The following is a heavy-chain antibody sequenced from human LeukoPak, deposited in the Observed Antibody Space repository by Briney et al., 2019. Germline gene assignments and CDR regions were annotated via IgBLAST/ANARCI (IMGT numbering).Heavy chain of an antibody. CDR1: GFTFSSYA. CDR3: AVPPYDILTGYYNTPQYGMDV. Sequence: PGRSLRLSCAASGFTFSSYAMHWVRQAPGKGLEWVAVISYDGSNNYYADSVKGRFTISRDNSKNTLYLQMNSLRAEDTAVYYCAVPPYDILTGYYNTPQYGMDVWGKGTTVTVSS. CDR2: ISYDGSNN. J-gene: IGHJ6*04. V-gene: IGHV3-30*04. D-gene: IGHD3-9*01.